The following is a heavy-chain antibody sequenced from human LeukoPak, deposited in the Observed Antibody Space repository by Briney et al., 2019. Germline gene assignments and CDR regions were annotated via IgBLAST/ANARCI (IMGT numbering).Heavy chain of an antibody. CDR2: IWYDGSNK. Sequence: SGGSLRLSCVSSGFTFRASGMHWVRQPPGKGLEWEAVIWYDGSNKYYADSVKGRFTISRDNSRNTLYLQMNSLRAEDTAVYYCARAHSSTWSYFDFWGQGTLVTVSS. D-gene: IGHD6-13*01. J-gene: IGHJ4*02. CDR3: ARAHSSTWSYFDF. CDR1: GFTFRASG. V-gene: IGHV3-33*01.